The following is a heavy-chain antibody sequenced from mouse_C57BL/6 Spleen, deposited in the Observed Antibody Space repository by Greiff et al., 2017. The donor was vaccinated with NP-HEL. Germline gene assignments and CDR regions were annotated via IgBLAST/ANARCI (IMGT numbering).Heavy chain of an antibody. CDR1: GYTFTDYE. J-gene: IGHJ4*01. Sequence: QVQLQQSGAELVRPGASVTLSCKASGYTFTDYEMHWVKQTPVHGLEWIGAIDPETGGTAYNQKFKGKAILTADKSSSTAYMELRSLTSEDSAVYYCTRGYGSSTDDWGKGTSVTVAS. D-gene: IGHD1-1*01. CDR3: TRGYGSSTDD. CDR2: IDPETGGT. V-gene: IGHV1-15*01.